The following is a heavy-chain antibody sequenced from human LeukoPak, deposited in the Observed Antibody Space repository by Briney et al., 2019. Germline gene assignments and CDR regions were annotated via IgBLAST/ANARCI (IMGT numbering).Heavy chain of an antibody. CDR1: GFTFSSYS. Sequence: GGSLRLSCAASGFTFSSYSMNWVRQAPGKGLEWVSSISSSSSYIYYADSVKGRFTISRDNAKNSLYLQMNSLRGEDTAVYYCAREASGYSYGLDAFDIWGQGTTVTVSS. D-gene: IGHD5-18*01. J-gene: IGHJ3*02. CDR3: AREASGYSYGLDAFDI. V-gene: IGHV3-21*01. CDR2: ISSSSSYI.